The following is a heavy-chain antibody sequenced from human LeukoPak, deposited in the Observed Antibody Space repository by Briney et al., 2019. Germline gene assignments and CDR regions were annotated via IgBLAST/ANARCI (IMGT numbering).Heavy chain of an antibody. CDR3: ARDANLPSENWFDP. CDR1: GFTFSSYS. V-gene: IGHV3-21*01. J-gene: IGHJ5*02. CDR2: ISSSSSYI. Sequence: PGGSLRLSCAASGFTFSSYSMNWVRQAPGKGLEWVSSISSSSSYIYYADSVKGRFTISRDNAKNSLYLQVNSLRAEDTAVYYCARDANLPSENWFDPWGQGTLVTVSS. D-gene: IGHD1-26*01.